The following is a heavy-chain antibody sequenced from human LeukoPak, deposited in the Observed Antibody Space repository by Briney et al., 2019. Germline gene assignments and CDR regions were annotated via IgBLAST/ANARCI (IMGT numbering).Heavy chain of an antibody. V-gene: IGHV3-11*06. CDR2: ISGGSSHT. CDR3: ARLLGHSNAFDF. J-gene: IGHJ4*02. D-gene: IGHD5-18*01. CDR1: GFTFNDYY. Sequence: GGSLRLSCAASGFTFNDYYMNWMRQAPGKGLEWVSYISGGSSHTDYADSVKGRFTISRDNAKNSLSLQMNSLRVEDTAVYYCARLLGHSNAFDFWGQGTLVTVSS.